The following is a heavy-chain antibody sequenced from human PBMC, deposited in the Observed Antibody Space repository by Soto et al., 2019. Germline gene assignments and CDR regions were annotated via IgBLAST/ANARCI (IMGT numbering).Heavy chain of an antibody. CDR2: IYYSGST. D-gene: IGHD3-22*01. CDR3: AREDLNYYDSSGYFY. CDR1: GGSISSGDYY. Sequence: SETLSLTCTVSGGSISSGDYYWSWIRQPPGKGLEWIGYIYYSGSTYYNPSLKSRVTISVDTSKNQFSLKLSSVTAADTAVYYCAREDLNYYDSSGYFYWGQGTLVTVSS. V-gene: IGHV4-30-4*01. J-gene: IGHJ4*02.